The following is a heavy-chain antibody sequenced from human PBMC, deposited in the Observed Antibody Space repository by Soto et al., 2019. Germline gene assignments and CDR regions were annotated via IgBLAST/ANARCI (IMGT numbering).Heavy chain of an antibody. J-gene: IGHJ4*02. V-gene: IGHV4-39*01. CDR3: ARLFDWGYYFDY. CDR1: GGSISSSSYY. CDR2: IYYSGST. Sequence: SETLSLTCTVAGGSISSSSYYWGWIRQPPGKGLEWIGSIYYSGSTYCNPSLKSRVTISVDTSKNQFSLKLSSVTAADTAVYYCARLFDWGYYFDYWGQGTLVTVSS. D-gene: IGHD3-9*01.